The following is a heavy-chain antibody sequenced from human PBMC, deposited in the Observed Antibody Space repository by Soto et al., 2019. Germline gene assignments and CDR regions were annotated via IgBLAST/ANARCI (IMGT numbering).Heavy chain of an antibody. Sequence: QVQLQESGPGLVKPSETLSLTCTVSVSGGSVSTGVHYWSWIRQPPGKGLEWIGYIYYSGSTNYTPSLMSRVTISVDTSKNQFSLKLTAVTAADTAVYYCARGYYSSWYWFDRWGRGTLVTVSS. CDR1: GGSVSTGVHY. D-gene: IGHD6-13*01. J-gene: IGHJ2*01. CDR2: IYYSGST. V-gene: IGHV4-61*08. CDR3: ARGYYSSWYWFDR.